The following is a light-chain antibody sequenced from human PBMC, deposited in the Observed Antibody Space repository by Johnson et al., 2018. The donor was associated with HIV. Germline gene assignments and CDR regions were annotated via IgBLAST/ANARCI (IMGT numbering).Light chain of an antibody. CDR2: EDN. J-gene: IGLJ1*01. CDR3: GTWDSSLSAYV. CDR1: SSNIENYF. Sequence: QSVLTQPPSVSAAPVQRVNISCSGNSSNIENYFVSWYQQLPGAAPRLVIYEDNKRPSGIPDRFSGSKSGTSATLGITGLQTGDEADYYCGTWDSSLSAYVFGTGTKVTVL. V-gene: IGLV1-51*02.